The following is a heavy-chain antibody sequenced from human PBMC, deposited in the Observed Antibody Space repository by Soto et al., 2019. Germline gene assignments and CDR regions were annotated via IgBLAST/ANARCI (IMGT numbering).Heavy chain of an antibody. D-gene: IGHD2-15*01. CDR3: ARTPRVEMAKTLDY. CDR1: GYSFTSYW. Sequence: GESLKISCKGSGYSFTSYWISWVRQMPGKGLEWMGRIDPSDSYTNYSPSFQGHVTISADKSISTAYLQWSSLKATDTAMYYCARTPRVEMAKTLDYWGQGTLVTAPQ. CDR2: IDPSDSYT. J-gene: IGHJ4*02. V-gene: IGHV5-10-1*01.